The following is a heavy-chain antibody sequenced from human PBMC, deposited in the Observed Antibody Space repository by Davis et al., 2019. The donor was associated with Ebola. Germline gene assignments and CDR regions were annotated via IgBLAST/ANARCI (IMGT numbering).Heavy chain of an antibody. D-gene: IGHD2-15*01. CDR3: ARDSSDCSGGSCSAHLDY. Sequence: AASVKVSCKASGYTFTGHYMHWVRQAPGQGLEWMGWINPNSGGTNYAQKFQGRVTMTRDTSISTAYVELSRLRSDDTAVYYCARDSSDCSGGSCSAHLDYWGQGTLVTVSS. CDR2: INPNSGGT. V-gene: IGHV1-2*02. J-gene: IGHJ4*02. CDR1: GYTFTGHY.